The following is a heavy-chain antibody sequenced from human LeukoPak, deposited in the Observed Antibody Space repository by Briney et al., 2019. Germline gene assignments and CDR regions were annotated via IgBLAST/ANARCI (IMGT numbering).Heavy chain of an antibody. V-gene: IGHV4-59*01. D-gene: IGHD2-15*01. Sequence: SETLSLTCTVSGGSISSYYWSWIRQPPGKGLEWIGYIYYSGSTNYNPSLKSRVTISVDTSKNQFSLKLSSVTAADTAVYYCARVAGWSPSAFDIWAKGQWSPSLQ. CDR3: ARVAGWSPSAFDI. CDR2: IYYSGST. CDR1: GGSISSYY. J-gene: IGHJ3*02.